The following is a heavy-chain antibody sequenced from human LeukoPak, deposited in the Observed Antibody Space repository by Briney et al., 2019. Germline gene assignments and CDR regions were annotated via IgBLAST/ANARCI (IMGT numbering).Heavy chain of an antibody. CDR3: AKTITMVAAYYCGMDV. J-gene: IGHJ6*02. Sequence: GGSLRLSCAASGFTFSSYAMSWVRQAPGKGLEWVSAISGSGGSTYYADSVKGRFTISRDNSKNTLFLQMNSLRAEDTAVYYCAKTITMVAAYYCGMDVWGQGTTVTVSS. CDR2: ISGSGGST. V-gene: IGHV3-23*01. CDR1: GFTFSSYA. D-gene: IGHD3-10*01.